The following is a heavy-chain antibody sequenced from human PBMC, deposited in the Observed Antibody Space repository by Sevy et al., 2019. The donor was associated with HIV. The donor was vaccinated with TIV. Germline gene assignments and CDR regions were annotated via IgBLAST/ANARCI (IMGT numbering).Heavy chain of an antibody. CDR1: GFTFSSYA. Sequence: GGSLRLSCAASGFTFSSYAMSWVRQAPGKGLEWVSAISGSGGSTYYADSVKGRVTISRDNSKNTLYLQMNSLRAEDTAVYYCAKDHSGYDYYNYFDYWGQGTLVTVSS. CDR3: AKDHSGYDYYNYFDY. CDR2: ISGSGGST. J-gene: IGHJ4*02. V-gene: IGHV3-23*01. D-gene: IGHD5-12*01.